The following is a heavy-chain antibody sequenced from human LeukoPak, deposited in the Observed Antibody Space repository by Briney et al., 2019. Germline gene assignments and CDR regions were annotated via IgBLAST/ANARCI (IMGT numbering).Heavy chain of an antibody. Sequence: PGGSLRLSCAASGFTFSSYAMSWVRQAPGKGLEWVSAISGSGGSTYYADSVKGRFTISRDNAKNSLYLQMNSLRAEDTAVYYCARAYPLHSTYYDYVWGSYRYTPTHFDYWGQGTLVTVSS. V-gene: IGHV3-23*01. CDR3: ARAYPLHSTYYDYVWGSYRYTPTHFDY. D-gene: IGHD3-16*02. CDR1: GFTFSSYA. J-gene: IGHJ4*02. CDR2: ISGSGGST.